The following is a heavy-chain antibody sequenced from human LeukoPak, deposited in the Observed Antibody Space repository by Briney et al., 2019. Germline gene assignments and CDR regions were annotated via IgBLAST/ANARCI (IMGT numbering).Heavy chain of an antibody. Sequence: SAKVSCKASGGTFISYAISWVRQAPGQGLEWMGGIIPIFGTANYAQKFQGRVTITADESTSTAYMELSSLRSEDTAVYYCARHSGYCSSTSCSTLWYYYGMDVWGQGTTVTVSS. CDR3: ARHSGYCSSTSCSTLWYYYGMDV. CDR2: IIPIFGTA. J-gene: IGHJ6*02. V-gene: IGHV1-69*13. CDR1: GGTFISYA. D-gene: IGHD2-2*01.